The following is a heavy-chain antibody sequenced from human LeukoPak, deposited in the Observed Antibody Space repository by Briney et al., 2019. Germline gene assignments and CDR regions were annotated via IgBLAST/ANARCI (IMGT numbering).Heavy chain of an antibody. Sequence: SETLSLTCAVYGGSFSDYYWSWIRQPPGKGLEWIGEINHSGSTNYNPSLKSRVTISVDTSKNQFSLKLCSVTAADTAVYYCASPGPSYYYDSSGYYEYWGQGTLVTVSS. CDR3: ASPGPSYYYDSSGYYEY. CDR2: INHSGST. J-gene: IGHJ4*02. V-gene: IGHV4-34*01. D-gene: IGHD3-22*01. CDR1: GGSFSDYY.